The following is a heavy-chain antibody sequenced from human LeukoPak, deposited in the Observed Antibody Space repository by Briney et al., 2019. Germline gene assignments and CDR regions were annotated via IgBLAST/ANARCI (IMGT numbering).Heavy chain of an antibody. CDR1: GVSITSDY. CDR3: TRDGSSRSLAT. J-gene: IGHJ5*02. D-gene: IGHD6-6*01. V-gene: IGHV4-59*01. CDR2: FYHSEKT. Sequence: PSETLSLTRTVSGVSITSDYWCWVRQPPGKGLEWLGCFYHSEKTYYTPSLKSRVTISVDRSKNQVFLRLTYVSAADTAVYYCTRDGSSRSLATWGQGTLVTVSS.